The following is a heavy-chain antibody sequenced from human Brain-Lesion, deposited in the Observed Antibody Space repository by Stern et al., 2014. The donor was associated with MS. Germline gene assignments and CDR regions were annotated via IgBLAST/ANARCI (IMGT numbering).Heavy chain of an antibody. D-gene: IGHD6-13*01. Sequence: VQLVESGPGLVKPSGTLSLTCVVSGGSISSSNWWSWVRQSPGKGLEWIGESDHSGSTIYNPSLKSRVTVSVDKSNNRLSLTLRSVPAADTAVYFCARFPASRPHVFDSWGQGTLVTVSS. CDR2: SDHSGST. CDR1: GGSISSSNW. V-gene: IGHV4-4*02. J-gene: IGHJ4*02. CDR3: ARFPASRPHVFDS.